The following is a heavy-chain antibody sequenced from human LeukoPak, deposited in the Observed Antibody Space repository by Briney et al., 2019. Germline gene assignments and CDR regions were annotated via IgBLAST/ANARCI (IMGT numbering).Heavy chain of an antibody. J-gene: IGHJ4*02. CDR3: ARSVSGSYNPFDY. D-gene: IGHD3-10*01. CDR2: IIPIIGTA. CDR1: GGTFTSYA. Sequence: SVRVSCKPSGGTFTSYAISCVPEAPGHRVEWMGGIIPIIGTANYAQKFQGRVTITADKSTSTAYMELSSLRSEDTAVYYCARSVSGSYNPFDYWGQGTLVTVSS. V-gene: IGHV1-69*06.